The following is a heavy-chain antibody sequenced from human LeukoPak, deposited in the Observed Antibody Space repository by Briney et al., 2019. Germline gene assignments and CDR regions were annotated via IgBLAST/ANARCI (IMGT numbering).Heavy chain of an antibody. D-gene: IGHD4-17*01. Sequence: SETLSLTCTVSGGSISSYYWSWIRQPPGKGLEWIGYIYYSGSTNYNPSLKSRVTISVGTSKNQFSLKLSSVTAADTAVYYCARLFRPGDPYYYYYYYMDVWGKGTTVTVFS. CDR3: ARLFRPGDPYYYYYYYMDV. CDR1: GGSISSYY. V-gene: IGHV4-59*08. J-gene: IGHJ6*03. CDR2: IYYSGST.